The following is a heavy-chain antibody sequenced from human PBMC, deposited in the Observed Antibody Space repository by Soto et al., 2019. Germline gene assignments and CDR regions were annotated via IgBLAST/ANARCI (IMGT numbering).Heavy chain of an antibody. D-gene: IGHD1-26*01. Sequence: SKTVSLTSTVSGGSMSSGDYYWRWIRKPPGKGLEWIGYIYQSGSTYYNPCLKSRVTISVDTSKTQYSLKRSSVTAAVTAVYYCAREYLNGSYYFYYWGQGTLVTDYS. J-gene: IGHJ4*02. CDR2: IYQSGST. CDR3: AREYLNGSYYFYY. CDR1: GGSMSSGDYY. V-gene: IGHV4-30-4*01.